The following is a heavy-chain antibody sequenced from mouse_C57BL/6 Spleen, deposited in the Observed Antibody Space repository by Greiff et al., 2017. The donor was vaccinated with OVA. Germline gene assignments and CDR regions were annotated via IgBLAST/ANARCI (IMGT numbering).Heavy chain of an antibody. J-gene: IGHJ1*03. Sequence: EVQLQQSGPELVKPGASVTMSCKASGYTFTDYNMHWVKQSHGKSLEWIGYINPNNGGTSYNQKFKGKATLTVNKSSSTAYMELRSLTSEDSAVYYCAREEGLGYWYFDVWGTGTTVTVSS. CDR2: INPNNGGT. D-gene: IGHD3-3*01. CDR1: GYTFTDYN. CDR3: AREEGLGYWYFDV. V-gene: IGHV1-22*01.